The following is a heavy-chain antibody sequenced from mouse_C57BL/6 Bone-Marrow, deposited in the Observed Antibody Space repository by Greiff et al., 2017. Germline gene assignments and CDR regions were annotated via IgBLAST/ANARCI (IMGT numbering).Heavy chain of an antibody. CDR1: GFTFSDFY. CDR2: SRNKANDYTT. V-gene: IGHV7-1*01. CDR3: ARDGIYDYDDAMDY. D-gene: IGHD2-4*01. Sequence: EVQGVESGGGLVQSGRSLRLSCATSGFTFSDFYMEWVRQAPGKGLEWIAASRNKANDYTTEYSASVKGRFIVSRDTSQSILYLQMNALRAEDTAIYYCARDGIYDYDDAMDYWGQGTSVTVSS. J-gene: IGHJ4*01.